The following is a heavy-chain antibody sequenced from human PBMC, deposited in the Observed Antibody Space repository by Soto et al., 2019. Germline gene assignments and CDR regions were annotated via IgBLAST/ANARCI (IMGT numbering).Heavy chain of an antibody. D-gene: IGHD6-19*01. J-gene: IGHJ5*02. Sequence: ASVKVSCKASGYTFTSYCISCARQAPGQGLEWMGWISAYNGNTNYAQKLQGRVTMTTDTSTSTAYMELRSLRSDDTAVYYCARPAYSSGWYGPGNWFDPWGQGTLVTVSS. CDR3: ARPAYSSGWYGPGNWFDP. CDR1: GYTFTSYC. V-gene: IGHV1-18*01. CDR2: ISAYNGNT.